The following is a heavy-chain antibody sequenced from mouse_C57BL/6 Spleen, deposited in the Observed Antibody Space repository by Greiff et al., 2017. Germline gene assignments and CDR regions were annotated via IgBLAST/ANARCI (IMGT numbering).Heavy chain of an antibody. J-gene: IGHJ2*01. Sequence: VQLQESGPELVKPGASVKISCKASGYSFTSYYIHWVKQRPGQGLEWIGWIYPGSGNTKYNEKFKGKATLTADTSSSTAYMQLSSLTSEDSAVYYCARVDYDYFDYWGQGTTLTVSS. CDR1: GYSFTSYY. CDR3: ARVDYDYFDY. CDR2: IYPGSGNT. D-gene: IGHD2-4*01. V-gene: IGHV1-66*01.